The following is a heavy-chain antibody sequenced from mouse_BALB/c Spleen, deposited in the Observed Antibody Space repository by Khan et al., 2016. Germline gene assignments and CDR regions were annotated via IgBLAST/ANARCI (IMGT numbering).Heavy chain of an antibody. D-gene: IGHD1-2*01. CDR1: GFDFSRYW. V-gene: IGHV4-1*02. J-gene: IGHJ3*01. Sequence: EVKLLESGGGLVQPGGSLKLSCAASGFDFSRYWMSWVRQAPGKGLEWIGEINPDSSTINYTPSLKDKFIISRDNAKHTLYLQMSKVRSEDTALYYCARLHYYGGFAYWGQGTLVTVSA. CDR2: INPDSSTI. CDR3: ARLHYYGGFAY.